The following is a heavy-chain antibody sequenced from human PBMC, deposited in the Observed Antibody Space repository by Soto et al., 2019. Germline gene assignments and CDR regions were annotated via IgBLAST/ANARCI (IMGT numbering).Heavy chain of an antibody. CDR2: IIPIFDAR. J-gene: IGHJ4*02. V-gene: IGHV1-69*06. CDR1: GDTFSSHA. D-gene: IGHD3-22*01. Sequence: GASVKVSCKASGDTFSSHALSWVRQAPGQGLEWMGGIIPIFDARTYAQKFQGRVTISADKSTRTGYMELSSLTSEDTAVYYCAKEVFVYDSSGYSAPSDYWGQGTLVTVSS. CDR3: AKEVFVYDSSGYSAPSDY.